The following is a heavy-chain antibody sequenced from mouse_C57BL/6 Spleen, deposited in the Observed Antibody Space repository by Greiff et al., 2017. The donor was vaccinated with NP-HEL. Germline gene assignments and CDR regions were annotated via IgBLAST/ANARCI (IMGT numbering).Heavy chain of an antibody. D-gene: IGHD2-3*01. CDR3: ARRSYDGYYPFAY. V-gene: IGHV5-12*01. CDR2: ISNGGGST. CDR1: GFTFSDYY. Sequence: EVKVVESGGGLVQPGGSLKLSCAASGFTFSDYYMYWVRQTPEKRLEWVAYISNGGGSTYYPDTVKGRFTISRDNAKNTLYLQMSRLKSEDTAMYYCARRSYDGYYPFAYWGQGTLVTVSA. J-gene: IGHJ3*01.